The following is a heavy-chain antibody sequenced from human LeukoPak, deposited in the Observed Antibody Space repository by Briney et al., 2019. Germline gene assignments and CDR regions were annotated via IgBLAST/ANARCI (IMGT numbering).Heavy chain of an antibody. Sequence: ASVKVSCKASGDSFTAYYMYWARQAPGQGLEWLGWINCNSGGTSYAQKFQGRVIMTRDTSISTAYMELSSLRSDDTAVYYCARLSYYLDVWGKGTSVTVS. V-gene: IGHV1-2*02. CDR1: GDSFTAYY. CDR2: INCNSGGT. D-gene: IGHD5/OR15-5a*01. J-gene: IGHJ6*03. CDR3: ARLSYYLDV.